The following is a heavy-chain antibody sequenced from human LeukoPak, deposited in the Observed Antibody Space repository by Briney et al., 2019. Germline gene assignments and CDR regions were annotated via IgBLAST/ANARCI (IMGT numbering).Heavy chain of an antibody. Sequence: NSSETLSLTCTVSGGFISSGSYYWSWIRQPAGKGLEWIGRIYTSGSTNYNPSLKSRVTISLDTSKNQFSLRLSSVTATDTAVYYCARLNKPGWFDPWGQGTLVTVSS. CDR1: GGFISSGSYY. CDR2: IYTSGST. J-gene: IGHJ5*02. V-gene: IGHV4-61*02. CDR3: ARLNKPGWFDP. D-gene: IGHD1-14*01.